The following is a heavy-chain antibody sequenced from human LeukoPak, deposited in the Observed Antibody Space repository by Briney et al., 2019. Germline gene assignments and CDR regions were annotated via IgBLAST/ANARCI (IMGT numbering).Heavy chain of an antibody. CDR3: TSFTYYYDSSGYIDY. CDR1: GFTFGDYA. Sequence: PGGSLRLSCTASGFTFGDYAMSWFRQAPGKGLEWVGFIRSKAYGGTTEYAASVKGRFTISRDDSKSIAYLQMNSLKTEDTAVYYCTSFTYYYDSSGYIDYWGQGTLVTVSS. V-gene: IGHV3-49*03. CDR2: IRSKAYGGTT. J-gene: IGHJ4*02. D-gene: IGHD3-22*01.